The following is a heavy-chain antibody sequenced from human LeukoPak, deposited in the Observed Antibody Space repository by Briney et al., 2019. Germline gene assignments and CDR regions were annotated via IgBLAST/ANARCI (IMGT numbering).Heavy chain of an antibody. V-gene: IGHV3-74*01. D-gene: IGHD6-19*01. J-gene: IGHJ5*02. CDR2: INSAGIST. Sequence: KPGGSLRLSCTASGFTFSSYWMHWVRQVPGKGLVWVSRINSAGISTNYADSVKGRFTISRDNSKNTLYLQMNSLRAEDTAVYYCAKVGVAGGYYWFDPWGQGTLVTVSS. CDR3: AKVGVAGGYYWFDP. CDR1: GFTFSSYW.